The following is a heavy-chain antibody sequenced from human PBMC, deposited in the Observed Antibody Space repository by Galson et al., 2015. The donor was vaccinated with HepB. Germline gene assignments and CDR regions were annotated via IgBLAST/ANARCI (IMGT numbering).Heavy chain of an antibody. CDR3: ARDESGSSLWGHGYHGFDV. V-gene: IGHV3-33*01. CDR2: IWYDGSNK. J-gene: IGHJ3*01. D-gene: IGHD1-26*01. CDR1: GFTFSSYG. Sequence: SLRLSCAASGFTFSSYGMNWVRQAPGKGLEWVAVIWYDGSNKYYADSVKGRFTISRDNSKNTLYLQMNSLRAEDTAVYYCARDESGSSLWGHGYHGFDVWGQGTMVAVSS.